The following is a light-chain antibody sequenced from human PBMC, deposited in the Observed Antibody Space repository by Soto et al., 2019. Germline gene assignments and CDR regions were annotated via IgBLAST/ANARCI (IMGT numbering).Light chain of an antibody. CDR1: QSMSSY. CDR3: QQSYSTPIT. J-gene: IGKJ5*01. V-gene: IGKV1-39*01. CDR2: AAS. Sequence: DIQMTQSPSSLSASVGDRVTITCRASQSMSSYLNWYQQKPGKAPKLLIYAASSLQSGVPSRFSGSGSGTDFTLTISSLQPEDFATYYCQQSYSTPITFGHGTR.